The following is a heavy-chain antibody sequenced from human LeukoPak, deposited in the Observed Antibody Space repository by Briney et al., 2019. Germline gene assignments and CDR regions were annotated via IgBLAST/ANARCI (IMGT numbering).Heavy chain of an antibody. V-gene: IGHV3-48*04. J-gene: IGHJ4*02. CDR1: GFTFSSYS. Sequence: GGSLRLSCAASGFTFSSYSMNWVRQAPGKGLEWVSYISSSSSTIYYADSVKGRFTISRDNAKNSLYLQMNSLRAEDTALYYCAKDPNYDILTGSNFDYWGQGTLVTVSS. CDR3: AKDPNYDILTGSNFDY. D-gene: IGHD3-9*01. CDR2: ISSSSSTI.